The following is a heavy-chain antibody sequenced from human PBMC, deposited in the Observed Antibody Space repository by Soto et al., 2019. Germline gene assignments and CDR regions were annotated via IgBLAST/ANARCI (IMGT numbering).Heavy chain of an antibody. CDR3: ARPKYPGIAAAGNPLFDY. Sequence: ASVKVSCKASGYTFTSYAMHWVRQAPGQRLEWMGWINAGNGNTKYSQKFQGRVTITRDTSASTAYMELSSLRSEDTAVYYCARPKYPGIAAAGNPLFDYWGQGTLVTVSS. V-gene: IGHV1-3*01. D-gene: IGHD6-13*01. CDR1: GYTFTSYA. CDR2: INAGNGNT. J-gene: IGHJ4*02.